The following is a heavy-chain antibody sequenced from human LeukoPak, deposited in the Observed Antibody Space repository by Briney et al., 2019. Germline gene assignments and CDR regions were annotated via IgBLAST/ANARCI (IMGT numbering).Heavy chain of an antibody. CDR3: AREDPSGPSGYFDY. D-gene: IGHD2-8*02. V-gene: IGHV4-4*07. Sequence: SETLSLTCTVSGASISSYYWSWIRQPAGKGLEWIGRIYTSGSTNYNPSLKSRVTISADKSKNQFSLKLSSVTAADTAVYYCAREDPSGPSGYFDYWGQGTLVTVSS. J-gene: IGHJ4*02. CDR2: IYTSGST. CDR1: GASISSYY.